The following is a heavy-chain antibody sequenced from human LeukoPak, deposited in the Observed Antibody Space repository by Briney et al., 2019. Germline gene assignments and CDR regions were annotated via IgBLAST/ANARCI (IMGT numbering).Heavy chain of an antibody. V-gene: IGHV1-46*01. J-gene: IGHJ4*02. CDR2: IIPTSGDT. D-gene: IGHD3-10*01. CDR3: ARAGSWSSIGGCGY. CDR1: EYSFSSYY. Sequence: ASVKVSCKASEYSFSSYYMHWVRQAPGQGLEWMGLIIPTSGDTRFAQKFQGRVTLTRDTSSSTVYMEVSGLRSEDTAIYYCARAGSWSSIGGCGYWGQGTLVTVSS.